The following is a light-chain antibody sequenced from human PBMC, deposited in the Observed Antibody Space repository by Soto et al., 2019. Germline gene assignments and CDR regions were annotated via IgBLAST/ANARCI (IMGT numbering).Light chain of an antibody. CDR2: GAS. CDR1: QSVSSN. J-gene: IGKJ1*01. V-gene: IGKV3-15*01. Sequence: EIVMTQSPATLSLSPGDSATLSCRASQSVSSNLAWYQQKPGQAPRLLIYGASTRATGIPARFSGSGTGTDFTLTIRSLQSEDFAVYYCQQYSKWPTFGRGTKVDIK. CDR3: QQYSKWPT.